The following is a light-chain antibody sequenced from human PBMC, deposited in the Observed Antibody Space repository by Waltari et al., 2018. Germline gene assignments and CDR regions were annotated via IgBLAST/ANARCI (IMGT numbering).Light chain of an antibody. V-gene: IGLV1-40*01. CDR2: NTN. CDR3: QTYDSSLNGFLI. Sequence: QSVLTQPPSVSGAPGQTVTISSTGSNSNIGAGYDIHWYQQLPGTVPKLLIYNTNSRPTGVPGRFSGSKIGTSASLVITGLQTEDEADYYCQTYDSSLNGFLIFGGGTRLTV. CDR1: NSNIGAGYD. J-gene: IGLJ2*01.